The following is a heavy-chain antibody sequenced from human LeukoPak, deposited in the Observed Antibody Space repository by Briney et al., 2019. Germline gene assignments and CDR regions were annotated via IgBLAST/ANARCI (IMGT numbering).Heavy chain of an antibody. J-gene: IGHJ4*02. CDR1: GLTLSSCA. D-gene: IGHD5-18*01. CDR2: ISISGDT. CDR3: ARPNTAMVTRY. V-gene: IGHV3-23*01. Sequence: GGSLRLSCAASGLTLSSCAMSWVRQAPGKGLEWVSSISISGDTYYADSVKGRFTLSRDNSMDTLYLQMNSLRAEDTAVYYCARPNTAMVTRYWGQGTLVTVSS.